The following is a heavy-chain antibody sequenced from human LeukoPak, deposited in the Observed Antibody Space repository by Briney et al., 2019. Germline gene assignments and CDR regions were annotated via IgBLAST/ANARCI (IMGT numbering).Heavy chain of an antibody. CDR2: LRYDGSMI. J-gene: IGHJ3*02. D-gene: IGHD5-12*01. V-gene: IGHV3-30*02. CDR1: GFSFSRYG. CDR3: AKDREFRGYDILGGLDI. Sequence: GGSLRLSCVASGFSFSRYGMRWVRQPPGKGLEGLAFLRYDGSMIYDADSIQGRFTISGDNAKNTLYLQMNTLTEQDTAVYYCAKDREFRGYDILGGLDIWGQGTGVTVSS.